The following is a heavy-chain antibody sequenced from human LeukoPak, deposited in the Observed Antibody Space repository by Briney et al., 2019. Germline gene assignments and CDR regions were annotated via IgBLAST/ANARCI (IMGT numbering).Heavy chain of an antibody. J-gene: IGHJ4*02. D-gene: IGHD4/OR15-4a*01. Sequence: PSETLSLTCTVSGGSISSSSYYWAWIRQPPGKGLEWIGSIYYSGNTYYKSSLKSRVTISVDTSKNQFSLRLNSVTTADTAVYYCARMGAIAGASANVDFWGQGTLVTVSS. CDR2: IYYSGNT. CDR1: GGSISSSSYY. V-gene: IGHV4-39*07. CDR3: ARMGAIAGASANVDF.